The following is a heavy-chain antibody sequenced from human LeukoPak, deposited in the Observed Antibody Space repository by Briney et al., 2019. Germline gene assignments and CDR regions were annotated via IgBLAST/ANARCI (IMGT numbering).Heavy chain of an antibody. CDR1: GFTFSRYG. CDR2: ISYDGSNK. Sequence: GRSLRLSCAASGFTFSRYGMRWVRQAPGKGLEWVAVISYDGSNKYYADSVKGRFTISRDNSKNTLYLQMNSLRAEDTAVYYCAKDVDSSGWYYFDYWGQGTLVTVSS. V-gene: IGHV3-30*18. J-gene: IGHJ4*02. CDR3: AKDVDSSGWYYFDY. D-gene: IGHD6-19*01.